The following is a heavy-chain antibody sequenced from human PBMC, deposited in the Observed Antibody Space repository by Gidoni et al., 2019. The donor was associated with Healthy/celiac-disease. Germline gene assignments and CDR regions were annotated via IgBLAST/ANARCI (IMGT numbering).Heavy chain of an antibody. V-gene: IGHV4-39*07. CDR2: IYYSGST. Sequence: KPSETLSLTCTVSGGSISSSSYYWGWIRQPPGKGLEWIGSIYYSGSTYYNPSLKRRVTISVDTSKNQFSLKLSSVTAADTAVYYCAREDRVAVSFDYWGQGTLVTVSS. D-gene: IGHD6-19*01. J-gene: IGHJ4*02. CDR3: AREDRVAVSFDY. CDR1: GGSISSSSYY.